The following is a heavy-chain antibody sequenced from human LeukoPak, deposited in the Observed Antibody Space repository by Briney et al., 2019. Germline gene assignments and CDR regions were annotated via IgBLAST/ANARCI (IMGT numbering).Heavy chain of an antibody. Sequence: PSETLSLTCTVSGGSISSSSYYWGWIRQPPGKGLEWIGSIYYSGSTNYNPSLKSRVTISVDTSKNQFSLKLSSVTAADTAVYYCARKLGSSGRNSNWYFDLWGRGTLVTVSS. J-gene: IGHJ2*01. CDR2: IYYSGST. V-gene: IGHV4-39*07. CDR3: ARKLGSSGRNSNWYFDL. CDR1: GGSISSSSYY. D-gene: IGHD3-22*01.